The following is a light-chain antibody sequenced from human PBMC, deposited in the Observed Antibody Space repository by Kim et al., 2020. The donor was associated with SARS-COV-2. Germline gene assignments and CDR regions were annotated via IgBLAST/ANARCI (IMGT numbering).Light chain of an antibody. CDR1: QGIRQY. Sequence: ASVGDTVTIPCRASQGIRQYLAWFRQKPGKAPESLIYATSTLESGVPSKFSGHGSGTDFTLTISGLQPEDSATYFCQQYYSYPITFGQGTRLEIK. V-gene: IGKV1-16*02. CDR3: QQYYSYPIT. CDR2: ATS. J-gene: IGKJ5*01.